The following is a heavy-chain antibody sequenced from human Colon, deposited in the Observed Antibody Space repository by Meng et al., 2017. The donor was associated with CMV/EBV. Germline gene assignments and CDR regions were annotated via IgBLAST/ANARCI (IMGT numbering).Heavy chain of an antibody. D-gene: IGHD6-6*01. CDR2: ISSSSSYI. CDR3: ARSEYSSSSLLEYPTYFDY. CDR1: KFTVSSNE. Sequence: GESLKISCAASKFTVSSNEMNWVRQAPGKGLEWVSSISSSSSYIYYADSVKGRFTISRDNAKNSLYLQMNSLRAEDTAVYYCARSEYSSSSLLEYPTYFDYWGQGTLVTVSS. J-gene: IGHJ4*02. V-gene: IGHV3-21*01.